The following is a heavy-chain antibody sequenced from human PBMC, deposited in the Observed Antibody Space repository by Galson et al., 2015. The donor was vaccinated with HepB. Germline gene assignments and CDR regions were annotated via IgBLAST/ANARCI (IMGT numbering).Heavy chain of an antibody. D-gene: IGHD6-13*01. V-gene: IGHV3-23*01. CDR3: AKPSGISWYVFDY. CDR1: GFTFGSQP. Sequence: SLRLSCAASGFTFGSQPMSWVRQAPGKGLEWVSTLNGAGDITQYADSVRGRFTISRDNSKNTLYLQMNSLRAEDTAVYYCAKPSGISWYVFDYWGQGALVTVSS. CDR2: LNGAGDIT. J-gene: IGHJ4*02.